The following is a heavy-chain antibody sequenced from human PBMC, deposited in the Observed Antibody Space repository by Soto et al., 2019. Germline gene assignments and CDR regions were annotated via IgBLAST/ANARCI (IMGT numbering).Heavy chain of an antibody. Sequence: QVQLVESGGGVVQPGRSLRLSCAASGFTFSPYIMNWVRQAPGKGLEWVAAISYDGGNKYYADSVKGRFTISRDNSKNTLYMQMDSLRVEDTAVYYCARHRWFDPWGQGTLVTVSS. V-gene: IGHV3-30-3*01. CDR1: GFTFSPYI. J-gene: IGHJ5*02. CDR2: ISYDGGNK. CDR3: ARHRWFDP.